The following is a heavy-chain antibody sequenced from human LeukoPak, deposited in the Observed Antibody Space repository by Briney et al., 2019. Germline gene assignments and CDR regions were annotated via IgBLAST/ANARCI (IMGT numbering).Heavy chain of an antibody. CDR2: IYSGGNT. J-gene: IGHJ4*02. Sequence: GGSLRLSCAASEFSVGSNYVTWVRQAPGKGLEWVSLIYSGGNTYYADSVKGRFTISRDNSKNTLYLQMNSLRAEDTAVYFCAKDSLVATSHFDSWGRGTLVTVSS. CDR3: AKDSLVATSHFDS. V-gene: IGHV3-66*01. CDR1: EFSVGSNY. D-gene: IGHD5-12*01.